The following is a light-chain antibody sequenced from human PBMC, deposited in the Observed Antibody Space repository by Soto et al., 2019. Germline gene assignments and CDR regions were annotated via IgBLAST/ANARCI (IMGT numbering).Light chain of an antibody. V-gene: IGLV1-40*01. J-gene: IGLJ2*01. CDR2: GNS. Sequence: QSVLTPPPSVSGAPGQRVTISCTGSSSNIGAGYDVHWYQQLPGTAPKLLIYGNSNRPSGVPDRFSGSKSGTSASLAITGLQAEDEADYYCQSYDISLSSPVVFGVGTKLTVL. CDR1: SSNIGAGYD. CDR3: QSYDISLSSPVV.